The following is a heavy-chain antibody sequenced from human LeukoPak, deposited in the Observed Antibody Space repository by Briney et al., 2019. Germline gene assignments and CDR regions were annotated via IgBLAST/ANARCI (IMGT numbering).Heavy chain of an antibody. CDR2: TSGPGGSR. J-gene: IGHJ4*02. D-gene: IGHD6-6*01. CDR1: GFTFDDYA. Sequence: PGGSLRLSCAASGFTFDDYAMSWVRQAPGKGLEWVSATSGPGGSRDYADSVKGRFTISRDNSKNTLYLQMNSLRAEDTAIYYCAKKVGLVSAPLYYFDLWGQGTLVTVSS. V-gene: IGHV3-23*01. CDR3: AKKVGLVSAPLYYFDL.